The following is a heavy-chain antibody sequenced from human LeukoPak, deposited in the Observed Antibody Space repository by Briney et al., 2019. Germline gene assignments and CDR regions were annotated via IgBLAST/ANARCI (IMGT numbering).Heavy chain of an antibody. V-gene: IGHV3-21*01. J-gene: IGHJ4*02. CDR1: GFTFSSYS. CDR3: ARVETLGATTGFDY. CDR2: ISSSSSYI. D-gene: IGHD1-26*01. Sequence: PGGSLRLSCAASGFTFSSYSMNWVRQAPGKGLEWVSSISSSSSYIYYADSVKGRFTISRDNAKNSLYLQMNSLRAEDTAVYYCARVETLGATTGFDYWAREPWSPSPQ.